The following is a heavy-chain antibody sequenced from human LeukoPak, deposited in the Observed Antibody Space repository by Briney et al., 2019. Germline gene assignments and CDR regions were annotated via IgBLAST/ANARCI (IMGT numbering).Heavy chain of an antibody. Sequence: SETLSLTCAVYGGSFSGYYWGWIRQPPGKGLEWIGSIYYSGSTYYNPSLKSRVTISVDTSKNQFSLKLSSVTAADTVVYYCARDEDTAMMGGAFDIWGKGTMVTVSS. CDR1: GGSFSGYY. D-gene: IGHD5-18*01. CDR2: IYYSGST. J-gene: IGHJ3*02. CDR3: ARDEDTAMMGGAFDI. V-gene: IGHV4-34*01.